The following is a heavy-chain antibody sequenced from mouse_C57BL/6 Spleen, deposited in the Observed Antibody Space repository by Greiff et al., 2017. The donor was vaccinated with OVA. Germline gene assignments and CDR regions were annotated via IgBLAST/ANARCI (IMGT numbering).Heavy chain of an antibody. D-gene: IGHD4-1*01. J-gene: IGHJ4*01. Sequence: EVMLVESGGGLVKPGGSLKLSCAASGFTFSSYAMSWVRQTPEKRLEWVATISDGGSYTYYPDNVKGRFTISRDNAKNNLYLQMSHLKSEDTAMYYCAREEANWAYYYAMDYWGQGTSVTVSS. V-gene: IGHV5-4*01. CDR1: GFTFSSYA. CDR2: ISDGGSYT. CDR3: AREEANWAYYYAMDY.